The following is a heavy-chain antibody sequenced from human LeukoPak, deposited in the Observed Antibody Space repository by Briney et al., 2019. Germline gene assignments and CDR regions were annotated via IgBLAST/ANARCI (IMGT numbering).Heavy chain of an antibody. J-gene: IGHJ3*01. CDR1: GYTLTELS. CDR2: FDPVDGET. D-gene: IGHD5-24*01. Sequence: ASVKVSCKVSGYTLTELSMHWVRQAPGKGLEWMGGFDPVDGETIYAQKFQGRVTMTEDTSTDTAYMELSSLRSEDTAVYYCATGDRVEMATILYWGQGTMVTVSS. CDR3: ATGDRVEMATILY. V-gene: IGHV1-24*01.